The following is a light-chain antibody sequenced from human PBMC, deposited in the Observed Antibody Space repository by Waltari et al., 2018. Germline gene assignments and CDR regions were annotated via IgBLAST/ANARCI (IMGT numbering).Light chain of an antibody. Sequence: QSALTQPPSASGSPGQSVTIPCPGTSSDIGLNNYVSWYQQHPGKAPKLIIYEFSNRPSGVPDRFSGSKSGNTASLTVSGLQPEDEADYYCTSNAGTTGVFGSGTKVTVL. J-gene: IGLJ1*01. V-gene: IGLV2-8*01. CDR3: TSNAGTTGV. CDR1: SSDIGLNNY. CDR2: EFS.